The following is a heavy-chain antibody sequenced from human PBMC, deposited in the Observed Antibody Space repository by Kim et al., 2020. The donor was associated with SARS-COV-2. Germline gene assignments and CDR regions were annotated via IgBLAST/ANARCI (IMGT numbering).Heavy chain of an antibody. D-gene: IGHD3-10*01. J-gene: IGHJ4*02. CDR2: INIGDGNT. Sequence: ASVKVSCKASGYTFSKNGIDWVRQAPGQRLEWTGWINIGDGNTEYSEKFYDRLTITRDTSASASYLELSRLTSEDSGVYYCARGGPFSGSGSPFDYWGQG. V-gene: IGHV1-3*04. CDR3: ARGGPFSGSGSPFDY. CDR1: GYTFSKNG.